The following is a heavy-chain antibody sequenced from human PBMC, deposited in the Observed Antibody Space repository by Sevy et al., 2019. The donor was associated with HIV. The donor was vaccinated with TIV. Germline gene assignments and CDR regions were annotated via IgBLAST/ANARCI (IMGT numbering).Heavy chain of an antibody. D-gene: IGHD5-12*01. V-gene: IGHV4-59*01. CDR1: GGSISAYY. CDR2: IYYTGST. Sequence: SETLSLTCTVSGGSISAYYWSWIRQPPGKALEYIGYIYYTGSTNYNPSLENRVTMSVDTSKNQFSLKLNSVTAADTAVYYWTRAPPVRSGDDSLNWFDPWGQGTLVTVSS. CDR3: TRAPPVRSGDDSLNWFDP. J-gene: IGHJ5*02.